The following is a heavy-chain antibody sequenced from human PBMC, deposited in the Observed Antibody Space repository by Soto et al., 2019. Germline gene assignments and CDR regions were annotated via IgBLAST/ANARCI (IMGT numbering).Heavy chain of an antibody. Sequence: VQLVESGGGLVKPGGSLRLSCAASGFTFSSYSMNRVRLAPGKGLEWVSSISSSISSIYYADSVKGRFTISRDNAKNSLYLQMNSLRAEDSAVYYCAGYCSGGSCYSESDYWGQGTLVTVSS. CDR1: GFTFSSYS. CDR2: ISSSISSI. CDR3: AGYCSGGSCYSESDY. V-gene: IGHV3-21*01. D-gene: IGHD2-15*01. J-gene: IGHJ4*02.